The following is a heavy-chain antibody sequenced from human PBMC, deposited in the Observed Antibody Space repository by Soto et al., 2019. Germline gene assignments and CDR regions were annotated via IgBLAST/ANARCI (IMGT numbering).Heavy chain of an antibody. J-gene: IGHJ4*02. D-gene: IGHD3-16*01. V-gene: IGHV3-23*01. Sequence: GGSLRLSCVASGFSFDNYGMSWVRQAPGKGLERVSAIKSDGSSTYYAASVKDRFTISRDNSKNTLYLQLSSLRAEDTAVYYCAQLGLMTFSHKHYFNHWGRGT. CDR1: GFSFDNYG. CDR2: IKSDGSST. CDR3: AQLGLMTFSHKHYFNH.